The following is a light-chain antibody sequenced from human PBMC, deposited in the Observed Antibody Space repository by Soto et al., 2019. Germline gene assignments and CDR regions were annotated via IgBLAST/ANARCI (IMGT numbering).Light chain of an antibody. V-gene: IGKV3-11*01. CDR2: GAS. CDR1: QSVSSS. Sequence: EIVLTQSPATLSLSPGERATLSCRASQSVSSSLAWYQQKPGQAPRLLIYGASKRAPGIPVRFSASGSGTDVTLTISSLEPEDFAVYSCQHRTNWEYTFGQGTKLEIK. CDR3: QHRTNWEYT. J-gene: IGKJ2*01.